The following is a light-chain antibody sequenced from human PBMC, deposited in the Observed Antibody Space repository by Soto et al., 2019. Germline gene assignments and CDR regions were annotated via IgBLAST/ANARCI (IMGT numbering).Light chain of an antibody. CDR1: SSDVGGYNY. CDR3: FSYARSNNYV. V-gene: IGLV2-8*01. Sequence: QSALTQPPSASGSPGQSVTISCTGTSSDVGGYNYVSWYQQHPGKAPKLLIYEVSKRPSGVPDRFSGSKSGNTASLTVSGLQAEDEADYYCFSYARSNNYVFGTGTKVTVL. CDR2: EVS. J-gene: IGLJ1*01.